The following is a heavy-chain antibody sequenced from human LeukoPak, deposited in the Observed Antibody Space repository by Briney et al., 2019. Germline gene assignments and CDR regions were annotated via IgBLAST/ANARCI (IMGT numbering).Heavy chain of an antibody. CDR1: GFTVSSNY. V-gene: IGHV3-53*01. D-gene: IGHD6-13*01. CDR3: ARDLRRAAGMDYYYYGMDV. J-gene: IGHJ6*02. CDR2: IYSGGST. Sequence: GGSLRLSCAASGFTVSSNYMSWVRQAPGKGLEWVSVIYSGGSTYYADSVKGRFTISRDNSKNTLYLQMNSLRAEDTAVYYCARDLRRAAGMDYYYYGMDVWGQGTTVTVSS.